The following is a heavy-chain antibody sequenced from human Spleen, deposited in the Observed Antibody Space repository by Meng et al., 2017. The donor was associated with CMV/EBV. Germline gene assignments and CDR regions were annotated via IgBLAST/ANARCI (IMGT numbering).Heavy chain of an antibody. CDR1: GDSISSYY. Sequence: SETLSLTCTVSGDSISSYYWSWIRQPPGKGLEWIGYIYYSGSTNYNPSLKSRVTISVDTSKNQFSLQLSSVTAADTAVYYCARQLERFLDPWGQGTLVTVSS. V-gene: IGHV4-59*01. CDR3: ARQLERFLDP. CDR2: IYYSGST. J-gene: IGHJ5*02. D-gene: IGHD3-3*01.